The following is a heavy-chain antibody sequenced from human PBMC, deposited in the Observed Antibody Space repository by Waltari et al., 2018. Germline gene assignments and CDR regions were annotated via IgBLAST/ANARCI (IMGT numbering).Heavy chain of an antibody. CDR2: INPNSGGT. Sequence: VQLVQSGAEVKKPGASVKVSCKPSGSTSTGYYITWVRQAPGQGLEWMGWINPNSGGTNYAQKFQGRVTMTRDTSTSTVYMELSSLRSEDTAVYYCARRKLGIPFDYWGQGTLVTVSS. D-gene: IGHD7-27*01. V-gene: IGHV1-2*02. CDR3: ARRKLGIPFDY. J-gene: IGHJ4*02. CDR1: GSTSTGYY.